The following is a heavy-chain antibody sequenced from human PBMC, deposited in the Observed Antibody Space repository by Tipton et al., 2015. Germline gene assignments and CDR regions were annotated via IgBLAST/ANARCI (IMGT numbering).Heavy chain of an antibody. CDR3: ARAPSDYDIWSGTFEY. CDR2: IYYRGST. V-gene: IGHV4-39*01. Sequence: TLSLTCTVSGGSISGITYYWGWIRQPPGKGLEWIGSIYYRGSTYNPSLKSRVTISADTSKNQFSLKLSSVTAADTAVYYCARAPSDYDIWSGTFEYWGQGTLVTVSS. D-gene: IGHD3-3*01. CDR1: GGSISGITYY. J-gene: IGHJ4*02.